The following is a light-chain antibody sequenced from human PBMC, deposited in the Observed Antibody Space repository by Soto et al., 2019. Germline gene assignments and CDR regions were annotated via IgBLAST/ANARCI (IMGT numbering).Light chain of an antibody. CDR1: QSVSTNY. Sequence: EIVLTQSPGTLSLSPGERATLSCRASQSVSTNYLAWYQRKPGQAPRLLIYGASSRATDIPNRFSGSGSGTYFTLSSTRLKAEDFAVYYCQQYGSTPPTFGQGTKVEIQ. V-gene: IGKV3-20*01. CDR3: QQYGSTPPT. J-gene: IGKJ1*01. CDR2: GAS.